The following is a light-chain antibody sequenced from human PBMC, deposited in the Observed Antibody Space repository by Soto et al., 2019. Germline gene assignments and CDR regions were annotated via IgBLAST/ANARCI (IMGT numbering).Light chain of an antibody. CDR2: DTS. CDR3: QQYYATPYT. CDR1: QTIDNT. Sequence: EIVMTQSPATLSLSPGERATLSCRASQTIDNTLAWYQRKPGQAPRLLIYDTSTRATGVPARFSGSRSGPEFTLTINSLQPEDVAFYYCQQYYATPYTFGQGTRLEIK. V-gene: IGKV3-15*01. J-gene: IGKJ5*01.